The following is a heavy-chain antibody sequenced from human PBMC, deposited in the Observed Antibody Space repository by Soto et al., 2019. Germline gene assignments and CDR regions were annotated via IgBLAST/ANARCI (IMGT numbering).Heavy chain of an antibody. CDR3: AGGLGSNSWSYNGMDV. CDR2: INPNNGGT. Sequence: ASVKVSCKASGYTFTDYYMHWVRQAPGQGLEWMGWINPNNGGTNYAQNFQGRVTMTRDTSISTAYMELSRLRSDDTAVYYCAGGLGSNSWSYNGMDVWGQGTTVTVSS. CDR1: GYTFTDYY. J-gene: IGHJ6*02. D-gene: IGHD6-13*01. V-gene: IGHV1-2*02.